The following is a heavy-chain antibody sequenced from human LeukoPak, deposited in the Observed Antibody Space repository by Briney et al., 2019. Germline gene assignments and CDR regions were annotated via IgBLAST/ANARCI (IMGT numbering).Heavy chain of an antibody. Sequence: SQTLSLTCTVSGGSISSGGYYWSWIRQHPGKGLEWIGYIYYSGSTYYNPSLKSRVTISVDTSKNQFSLRLSSVTAADTAVYYCAREGPKTGVADVRYFDYWGQGTLVTVSS. J-gene: IGHJ4*02. V-gene: IGHV4-31*03. CDR2: IYYSGST. D-gene: IGHD2-15*01. CDR3: AREGPKTGVADVRYFDY. CDR1: GGSISSGGYY.